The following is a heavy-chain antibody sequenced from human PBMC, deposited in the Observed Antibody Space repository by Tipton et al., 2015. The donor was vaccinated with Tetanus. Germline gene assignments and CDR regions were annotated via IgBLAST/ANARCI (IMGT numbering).Heavy chain of an antibody. CDR3: ARAEVNFTTAPPGYYNVYYYYGMDV. CDR1: GGSIGSGGNY. J-gene: IGHJ6*02. Sequence: TLSLTCTVSGGSIGSGGNYWSWIRQHPGKGLEWIGEINHSGSTNYIPSLKSRVTISVDTSKNQFSLKLSSVTAADTAVYYCARAEVNFTTAPPGYYNVYYYYGMDVWGQGTTVTVSS. CDR2: INHSGST. V-gene: IGHV4-31*03. D-gene: IGHD3-9*01.